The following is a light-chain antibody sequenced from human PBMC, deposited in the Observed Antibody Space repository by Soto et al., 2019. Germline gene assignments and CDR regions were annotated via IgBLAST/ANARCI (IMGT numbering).Light chain of an antibody. Sequence: DIQMTQSPSSLSASIGDRVTITCRARQGIDHSLAWYQQKPGKVPTLLIYSASTLQSGVPSRFSGSGSGSDFTLTITSLEPEGVATDYCQSHYGGFPVAFWPGTKVDV. CDR1: QGIDHS. CDR2: SAS. J-gene: IGKJ3*01. V-gene: IGKV1-27*01. CDR3: QSHYGGFPVA.